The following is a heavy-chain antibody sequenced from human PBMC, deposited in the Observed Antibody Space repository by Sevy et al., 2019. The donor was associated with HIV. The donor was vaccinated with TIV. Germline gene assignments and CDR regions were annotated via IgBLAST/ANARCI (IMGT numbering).Heavy chain of an antibody. Sequence: GGSLRLSCVASGFAFSNYYAMHWVRQAPGKGLEWVALISYDGSDKYYADSVKGRFTISRDNFKNTLLLQMNSLTTEHMAVYNSAGPRANYGGHYFFDAIDVWGQGTTVTVSS. CDR1: GFAFSNYYA. CDR2: ISYDGSDK. D-gene: IGHD4-17*01. CDR3: AGPRANYGGHYFFDAIDV. V-gene: IGHV3-30-3*01. J-gene: IGHJ6*02.